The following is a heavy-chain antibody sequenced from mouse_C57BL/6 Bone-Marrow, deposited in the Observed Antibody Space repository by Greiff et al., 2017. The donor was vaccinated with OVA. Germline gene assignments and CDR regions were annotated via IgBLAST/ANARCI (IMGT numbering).Heavy chain of an antibody. J-gene: IGHJ3*01. CDR1: GFTFSDYG. CDR2: ISSGSSTI. Sequence: EVQLVESGGGLVKPGGSLKLSCAASGFTFSDYGMHWVRQAPEKGLEWVAYISSGSSTIYYADTVKGRCTISRDNAKNTLFLQMTSLRSEDTAMYYCAMEDYDEGLAYWGQGTLVTVSA. CDR3: AMEDYDEGLAY. D-gene: IGHD2-4*01. V-gene: IGHV5-17*01.